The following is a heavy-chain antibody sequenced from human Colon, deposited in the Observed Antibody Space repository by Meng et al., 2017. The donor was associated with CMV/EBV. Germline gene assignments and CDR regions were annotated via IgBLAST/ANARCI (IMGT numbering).Heavy chain of an antibody. CDR2: IYSGGST. Sequence: SCAASGFPVSSHYMSWVRQAPGKGLEWVSVIYSGGSTYYADSVQGRFTISRDNSKNTLYLQMNSLRAEDTAVYYCARDRFGSYGMDVWGQGTTVTVSS. CDR3: ARDRFGSYGMDV. J-gene: IGHJ6*02. V-gene: IGHV3-53*01. D-gene: IGHD3-16*01. CDR1: GFPVSSHY.